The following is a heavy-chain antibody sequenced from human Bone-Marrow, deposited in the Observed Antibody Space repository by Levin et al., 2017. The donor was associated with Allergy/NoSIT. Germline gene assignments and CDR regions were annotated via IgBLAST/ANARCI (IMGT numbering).Heavy chain of an antibody. Sequence: SETLSLTCAISGDSVSSNSAAWNWIRQSPSRGLEWLGRTYYRSKWYNDYAVSVKSRITINPDTSKNQFSLQLNSVTPEDTAVYYCASGIAIRGGMDVWGQGTTVTVSS. CDR2: TYYRSKWYN. D-gene: IGHD6-13*01. V-gene: IGHV6-1*01. CDR1: GDSVSSNSAA. CDR3: ASGIAIRGGMDV. J-gene: IGHJ6*02.